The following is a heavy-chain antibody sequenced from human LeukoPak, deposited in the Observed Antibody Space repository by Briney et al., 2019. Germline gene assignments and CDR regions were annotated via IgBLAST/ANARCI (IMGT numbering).Heavy chain of an antibody. CDR3: AREKDDHGDPGPLDA. J-gene: IGHJ5*02. CDR2: ISYDGTNK. D-gene: IGHD4-17*01. CDR1: GFTFSNYG. Sequence: GGSLRLSCAASGFTFSNYGMHWVRQAPGKGLEWVAVISYDGTNKYSVDSVKGRFSISRDNSKNTLFLQMSSLRAEDTAVYYCAREKDDHGDPGPLDAWGQGDLVTVSS. V-gene: IGHV3-30*03.